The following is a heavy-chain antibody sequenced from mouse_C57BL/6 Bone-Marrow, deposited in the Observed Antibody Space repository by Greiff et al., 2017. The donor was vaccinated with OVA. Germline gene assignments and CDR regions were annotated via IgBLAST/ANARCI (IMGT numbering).Heavy chain of an antibody. D-gene: IGHD3-1*01. Sequence: QVQLQQSGAELVRPGTSVKMSSKASGYTFTNYWIGWAKQRPGHGLEWIGDIYPGGGYTNYNEKFKGKATLTADKSSSTAYMQFSSLTSEDSAIYYCARGGLYGMDYWGQGTSVTVSS. V-gene: IGHV1-63*01. CDR3: ARGGLYGMDY. CDR1: GYTFTNYW. J-gene: IGHJ4*01. CDR2: IYPGGGYT.